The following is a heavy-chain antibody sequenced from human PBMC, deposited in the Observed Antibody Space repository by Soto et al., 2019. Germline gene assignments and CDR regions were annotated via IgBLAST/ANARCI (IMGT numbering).Heavy chain of an antibody. Sequence: SVDVSCKASGFTFTSSAVQWARQALGQRLEWIGWIVVGSGNTNYAKKFQERVTITRDMSTSTAYMELSSLRSEDTVVYYSKANSQMSLATSLDDWGQGALVTVSS. CDR1: GFTFTSSA. V-gene: IGHV1-58*01. D-gene: IGHD1-26*01. CDR3: KANSQMSLATSLDD. J-gene: IGHJ4*02. CDR2: IVVGSGNT.